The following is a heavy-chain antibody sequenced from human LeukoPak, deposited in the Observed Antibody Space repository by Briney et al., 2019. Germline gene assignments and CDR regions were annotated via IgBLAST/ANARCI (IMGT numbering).Heavy chain of an antibody. CDR1: GFTFSDHY. J-gene: IGHJ4*02. Sequence: GGSLRLSCAASGFTFSDHYMDWVRQAPGKGLEWVGRTREKANSYTTEYAASVKGRFTISRDDSKNSLYLQMNSLKTEDTAVYYCARGPSRDSSGYYYFPFDYWGQGTLVSVSS. V-gene: IGHV3-72*01. CDR2: TREKANSYTT. D-gene: IGHD3-22*01. CDR3: ARGPSRDSSGYYYFPFDY.